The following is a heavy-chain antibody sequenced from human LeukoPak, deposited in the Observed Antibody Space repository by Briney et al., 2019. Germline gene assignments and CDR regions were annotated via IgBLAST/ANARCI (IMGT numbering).Heavy chain of an antibody. Sequence: PGGSLRLSCAASGFTFSSYSMNWVRQAPGKGLEWVSTISASGGSTYYADSVRGRFTISRDNAKNTLYLQMNSLRAEDTAVYYCAKRLLWFGESDFFDFWGQGTLVTVSS. D-gene: IGHD3-10*01. CDR1: GFTFSSYS. J-gene: IGHJ4*02. V-gene: IGHV3-23*01. CDR3: AKRLLWFGESDFFDF. CDR2: ISASGGST.